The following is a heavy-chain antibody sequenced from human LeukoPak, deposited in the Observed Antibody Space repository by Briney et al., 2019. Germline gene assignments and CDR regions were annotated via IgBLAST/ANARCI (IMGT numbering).Heavy chain of an antibody. CDR3: ARARSSYGYGDAFDI. V-gene: IGHV3-23*01. J-gene: IGHJ3*02. CDR1: GFTFSSYG. CDR2: ISGSGGST. Sequence: GGSLRLSCAASGFTFSSYGMSWVRQAPGKGLEWVSAISGSGGSTYYADSVKGRFTISRDNSKNTLYLQMNSLRAEDTAVYYCARARSSYGYGDAFDIWGQGTVVTVSS. D-gene: IGHD5-18*01.